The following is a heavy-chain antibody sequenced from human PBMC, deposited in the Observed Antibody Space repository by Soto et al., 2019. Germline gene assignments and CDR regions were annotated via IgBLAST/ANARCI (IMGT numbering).Heavy chain of an antibody. CDR3: ARLAYSGYLQT. Sequence: SETLSLTCTVSGGSISSYRWSWIRQPAGKGLEWIGRLNNYGNTHYNPSLKSRVTVSVDTSNNRFSLTLSSLTAADTAVYFCARLAYSGYLQTWGQGSLVTVSS. D-gene: IGHD1-26*01. V-gene: IGHV4-4*07. CDR2: LNNYGNT. CDR1: GGSISSYR. J-gene: IGHJ1*01.